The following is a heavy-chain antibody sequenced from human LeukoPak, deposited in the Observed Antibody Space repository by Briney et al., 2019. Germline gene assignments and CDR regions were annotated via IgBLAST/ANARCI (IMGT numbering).Heavy chain of an antibody. CDR3: ARDLLLSGYSSGWLVY. J-gene: IGHJ4*02. D-gene: IGHD6-19*01. V-gene: IGHV3-21*01. CDR1: GFTFSSYS. CDR2: ISSSSSYI. Sequence: GGSLRLSCAASGFTFSSYSMNWVRQAPGKGLEWVSSISSSSSYIYYADSVKGRFTISRDNAKNSLYLQMNSLRAEDTAVYCCARDLLLSGYSSGWLVYWGQGTLVTVSS.